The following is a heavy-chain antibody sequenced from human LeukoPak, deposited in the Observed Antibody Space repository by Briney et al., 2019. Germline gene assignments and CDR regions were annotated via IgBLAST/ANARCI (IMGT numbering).Heavy chain of an antibody. J-gene: IGHJ5*02. V-gene: IGHV1-69*05. CDR2: IIPIFGTA. CDR1: GGTFSSYA. D-gene: IGHD4-17*01. Sequence: SVKVSCKASGGTFSSYAISWVRQAPGQGLEWMGGIIPIFGTANYAQKFQGRVTITTDESTSTAYMEQSSLRSEDTAVYYCAREMGDYVSQNWFDPWGQGTLVTVSS. CDR3: AREMGDYVSQNWFDP.